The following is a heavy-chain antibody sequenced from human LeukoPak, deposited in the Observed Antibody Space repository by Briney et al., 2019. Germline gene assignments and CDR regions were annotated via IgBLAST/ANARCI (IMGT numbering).Heavy chain of an antibody. D-gene: IGHD2-2*01. Sequence: RRASVKVSCKASGYTFTSYGISWVRQAPGQGLEWMGWISAYNGNTNYAQKLQGRVTMTTDTSTSTAYMELRSLRSDDTAVYYCARWSGYCSSTSCQIYDYWGQGTLVAVSS. J-gene: IGHJ4*02. CDR2: ISAYNGNT. V-gene: IGHV1-18*01. CDR1: GYTFTSYG. CDR3: ARWSGYCSSTSCQIYDY.